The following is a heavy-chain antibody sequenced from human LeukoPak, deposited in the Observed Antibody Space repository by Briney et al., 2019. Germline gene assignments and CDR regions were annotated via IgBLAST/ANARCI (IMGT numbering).Heavy chain of an antibody. CDR2: ISWNSGSI. Sequence: GGSLRLSCAASGFTFDDYAMHWVRQAPGKGLEWVSGISWNSGSIGYADSVKGRFTISRDNAKNSLYLQMNSLRAEDTAVYYCATLVDTAMVTPYYFDYWGQGTLVTVSS. CDR1: GFTFDDYA. CDR3: ATLVDTAMVTPYYFDY. V-gene: IGHV3-9*01. D-gene: IGHD5-18*01. J-gene: IGHJ4*02.